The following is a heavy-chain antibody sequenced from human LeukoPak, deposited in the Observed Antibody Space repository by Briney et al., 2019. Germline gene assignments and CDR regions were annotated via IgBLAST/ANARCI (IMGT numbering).Heavy chain of an antibody. J-gene: IGHJ3*02. V-gene: IGHV4-34*01. D-gene: IGHD1-26*01. Sequence: SETLSLTCAVYGGSFSGYYWSWIRQPPGKGLEWIGEINHSGSTNYNPSLRSRVTISVDTSKNQFSLKLSSVTAADTAVYYCARSRYGGSYSNDAFDIWGQGTMVTVSS. CDR3: ARSRYGGSYSNDAFDI. CDR1: GGSFSGYY. CDR2: INHSGST.